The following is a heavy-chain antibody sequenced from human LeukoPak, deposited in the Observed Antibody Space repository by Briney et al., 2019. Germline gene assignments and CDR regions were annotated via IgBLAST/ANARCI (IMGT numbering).Heavy chain of an antibody. V-gene: IGHV4-4*02. Sequence: SETLSLTCGVSGGSITNTNYWTWVRQPPGKGLEWIGEVSLQGSTNYNPSLMGRVAISVDTSENHISLQLTSVTAADTAVYYCAREGGPYRPLDYSGQGTLVTVSS. CDR3: AREGGPYRPLDY. CDR1: GGSITNTNY. CDR2: VSLQGST. J-gene: IGHJ4*02.